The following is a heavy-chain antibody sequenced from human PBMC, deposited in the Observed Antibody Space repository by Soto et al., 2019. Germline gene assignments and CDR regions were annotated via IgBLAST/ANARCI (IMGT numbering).Heavy chain of an antibody. CDR1: GFTFSAYG. CDR2: IWFDGSDK. CDR3: AKDARRSSTSCWYMDV. V-gene: IGHV3-33*06. D-gene: IGHD2-2*01. Sequence: GGSLRLSCAASGFTFSAYGMHWVRQAPGKGLEWVAVIWFDGSDKYYADSVKGRFTISRDNSKNTLYLQMNSLRAEDTAMYYCAKDARRSSTSCWYMDVWGKGTTVTVSS. J-gene: IGHJ6*03.